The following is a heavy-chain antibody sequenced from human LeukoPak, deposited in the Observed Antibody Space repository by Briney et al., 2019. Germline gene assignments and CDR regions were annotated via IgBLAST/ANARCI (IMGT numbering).Heavy chain of an antibody. J-gene: IGHJ4*02. CDR1: ILTLTIYD. Sequence: GGSLRLSCAACILTLTIYDMSCVRQAPGKGLEWVSGFRCRVGITYYADSVKGRFTISRDNSKNTLYLQMNSLRAEDTAVFYCAKVINIYGQYYVYYWGEGTLVTVSS. V-gene: IGHV3-23*01. D-gene: IGHD3-22*01. CDR2: FRCRVGIT. CDR3: AKVINIYGQYYVYY.